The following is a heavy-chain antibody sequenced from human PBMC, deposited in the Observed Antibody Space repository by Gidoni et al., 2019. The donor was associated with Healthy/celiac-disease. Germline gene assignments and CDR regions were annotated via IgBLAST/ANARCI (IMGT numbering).Heavy chain of an antibody. CDR3: ASSPRVVVISYFDY. V-gene: IGHV1-69*01. Sequence: QLVQSGAEVKKPGSSVKVSCKASGGTFSSYAISWVRQAPGQGLEWMGGIIPIFGTANYAQKFQGRVTITVDESTGTAYMEMSSLRSEDTAVYYCASSPRVVVISYFDYWGQGTLVTVSS. D-gene: IGHD3-22*01. CDR2: IIPIFGTA. CDR1: GGTFSSYA. J-gene: IGHJ4*02.